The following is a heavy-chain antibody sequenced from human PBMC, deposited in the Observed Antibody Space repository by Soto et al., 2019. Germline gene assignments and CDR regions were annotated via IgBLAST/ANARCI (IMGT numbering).Heavy chain of an antibody. D-gene: IGHD7-27*01. J-gene: IGHJ6*02. V-gene: IGHV3-73*02. Sequence: EVQLVESGGGLVQPGGSLKLSCAASGFPFSGSAMHWVRQASGKGLEWVGRIRSKPNSYATTYAASVKGRFTISRNDSKNTAYLQMNSLTTEDTAVYYCAGDHYYNMDVWGRGTTVTVSS. CDR3: AGDHYYNMDV. CDR1: GFPFSGSA. CDR2: IRSKPNSYAT.